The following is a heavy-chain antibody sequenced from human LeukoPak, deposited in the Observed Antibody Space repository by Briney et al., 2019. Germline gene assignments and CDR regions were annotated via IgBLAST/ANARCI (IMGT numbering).Heavy chain of an antibody. V-gene: IGHV1-8*01. D-gene: IGHD4-23*01. CDR3: ARGTVVTPSLDY. J-gene: IGHJ4*02. Sequence: ASVKVSCKASGYTFTSYDINWVRQATGQGLEWMGWMNPNSGNTGYAQKFQGRVTMTRNTSISTAYMELSSLRSEDTAVYYCARGTVVTPSLDYWGQGTLVTVSS. CDR1: GYTFTSYD. CDR2: MNPNSGNT.